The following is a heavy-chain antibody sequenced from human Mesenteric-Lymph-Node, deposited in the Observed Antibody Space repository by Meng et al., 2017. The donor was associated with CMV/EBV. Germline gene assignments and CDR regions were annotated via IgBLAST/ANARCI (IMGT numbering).Heavy chain of an antibody. Sequence: GESLKISCAASGFTFSSYEMNWVRQAPGKGLEWVSHISSSGSIIYYADSVKGRFTISRDNAKKSLYLQMNSLRAEDTAIYYCTKPMGSGSLNWFDPWGQGTLVTVSS. CDR1: GFTFSSYE. CDR3: TKPMGSGSLNWFDP. V-gene: IGHV3-48*03. D-gene: IGHD1-26*01. CDR2: ISSSGSII. J-gene: IGHJ5*02.